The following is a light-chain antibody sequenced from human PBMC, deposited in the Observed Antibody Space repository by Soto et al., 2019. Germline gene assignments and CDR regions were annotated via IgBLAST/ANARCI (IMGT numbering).Light chain of an antibody. J-gene: IGKJ1*01. V-gene: IGKV1-5*03. CDR2: KAS. CDR3: QQYKDSVWT. CDR1: QSIGSE. Sequence: DIQMTQSPSTLSESIGARVTITCRASQSIGSELAWYQQKPGKAPKLLIYKASSLESGVPSTFSGSGSGTEFTLTISGLQPDDFATYYCQQYKDSVWTFGQGTKVDIK.